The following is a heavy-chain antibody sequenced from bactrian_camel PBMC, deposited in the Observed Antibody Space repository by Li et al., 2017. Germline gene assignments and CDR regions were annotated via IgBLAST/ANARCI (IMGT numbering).Heavy chain of an antibody. J-gene: IGHJ6*01. V-gene: IGHV3-2*01. CDR2: IDSDGSKT. CDR3: ATDLARTADFGF. Sequence: GLVQPGGSLRLSCAASGFTFSSYYVAWVRQAPGKGLEWVSSIDSDGSKTYYADSVKGRFTISRDNAKNTVSLQMNSLNSEDTALYYCATDLARTADFGFWGQGTQVTVS. CDR1: GFTFSSYY.